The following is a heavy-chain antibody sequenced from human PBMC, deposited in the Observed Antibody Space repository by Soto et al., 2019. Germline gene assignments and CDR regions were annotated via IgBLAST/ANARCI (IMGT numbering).Heavy chain of an antibody. CDR2: ISAYNGNT. D-gene: IGHD2-15*01. Sequence: ASVKVSCKASGCTFTSYGISWVRQAPGQGLEWMGWISAYNGNTNYAQKLQGRVTMTTDTSTSTAYMELRSLRSDDTAVYYCARRAHCSGGSCYSAYYFDYWGQGTLVTVSS. J-gene: IGHJ4*02. V-gene: IGHV1-18*01. CDR1: GCTFTSYG. CDR3: ARRAHCSGGSCYSAYYFDY.